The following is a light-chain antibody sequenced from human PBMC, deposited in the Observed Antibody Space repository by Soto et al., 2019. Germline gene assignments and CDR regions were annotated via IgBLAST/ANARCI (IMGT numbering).Light chain of an antibody. Sequence: EIVLTQFPGTLSLSPGERATLSCRASKTVSNNYVSWYQQKPGKAPRLLIYGASSRATGIPDRFSGSGNGTDFTLTISRLEPEDFAVYYCQQYGDSPRTFGQGTMVEIK. CDR3: QQYGDSPRT. V-gene: IGKV3-20*01. CDR1: KTVSNNY. CDR2: GAS. J-gene: IGKJ1*01.